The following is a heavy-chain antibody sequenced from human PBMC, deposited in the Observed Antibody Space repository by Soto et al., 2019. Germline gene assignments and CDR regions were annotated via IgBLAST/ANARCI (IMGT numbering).Heavy chain of an antibody. CDR1: SGSISSSNW. CDR2: IYHSGST. J-gene: IGHJ4*02. D-gene: IGHD6-6*01. V-gene: IGHV4-4*02. CDR3: AGRSSSSFNFDY. Sequence: PSETLSLTCAVSSGSISSSNWWSWVRQPPGKGLEWIGEIYHSGSTNYNPSLKSRVTISVDKSKNQFSLKLSSVTAADTAVYYCAGRSSSSFNFDYWGQGTLVTVSS.